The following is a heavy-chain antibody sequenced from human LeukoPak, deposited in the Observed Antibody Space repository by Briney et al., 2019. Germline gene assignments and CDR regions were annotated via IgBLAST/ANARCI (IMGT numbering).Heavy chain of an antibody. CDR1: GFTFDDYG. CDR3: ARAPDDYDFWSGYYTTWRYFDY. D-gene: IGHD3-3*01. CDR2: INWNGGST. J-gene: IGHJ4*02. V-gene: IGHV3-20*04. Sequence: GGSLRLSCAASGFTFDDYGMSWVRQAPGKGLEWVSGINWNGGSTGYADSVKGRFTISRDNAKNSLYLQMNSLRAEDTAVYYCARAPDDYDFWSGYYTTWRYFDYWGQGTLVTVSS.